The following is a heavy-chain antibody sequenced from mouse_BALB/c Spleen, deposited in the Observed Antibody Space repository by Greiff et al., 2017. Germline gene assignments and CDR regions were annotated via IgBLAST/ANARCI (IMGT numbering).Heavy chain of an antibody. J-gene: IGHJ3*01. V-gene: IGHV5-9-4*01. CDR3: AKIYYRYDEGAWFAY. CDR2: ISSGGSYT. CDR1: GFTFSSYA. Sequence: EVQLQESGGDLVKPGGSLKLSCAASGFTFSSYAMSWVRQSPEKRLEWVAEISSGGSYTYYPDTVTGRFTISRDNAKNTLYLEMSSLRSEDTAMYYCAKIYYRYDEGAWFAYWGQGTLVTVSA. D-gene: IGHD2-14*01.